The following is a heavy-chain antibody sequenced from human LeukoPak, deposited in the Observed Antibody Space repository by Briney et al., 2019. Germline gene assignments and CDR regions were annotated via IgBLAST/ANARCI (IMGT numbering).Heavy chain of an antibody. CDR2: IYTSGST. CDR1: GGSISSGSYY. CDR3: TGDYGDYLDY. Sequence: KPSQTLSLTCTVSGGSISSGSYYWSWIRQPAGKGLEWIGRIYTSGSTNYNPSLKSRVTISVDTSKNQFSLKLSSVTAADTAVYYCTGDYGDYLDYWGQGTLVTVSS. V-gene: IGHV4-61*02. J-gene: IGHJ4*02. D-gene: IGHD4-17*01.